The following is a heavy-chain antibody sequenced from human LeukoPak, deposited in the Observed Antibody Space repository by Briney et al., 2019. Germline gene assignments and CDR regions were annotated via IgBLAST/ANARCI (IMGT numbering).Heavy chain of an antibody. D-gene: IGHD6-13*01. CDR2: ISSSSSYI. CDR1: GFTFSSYS. J-gene: IGHJ4*02. V-gene: IGHV3-21*01. CDR3: ARPVGYSSSYFDY. Sequence: GGSLRLSCAASGFTFSSYSMNWVRQAPGKGLEWVSSISSSSSYIYYADSVKGRFTISRDNAKNSLYLQMNSLRAEDTAVYYCARPVGYSSSYFDYWGQGILVTVSS.